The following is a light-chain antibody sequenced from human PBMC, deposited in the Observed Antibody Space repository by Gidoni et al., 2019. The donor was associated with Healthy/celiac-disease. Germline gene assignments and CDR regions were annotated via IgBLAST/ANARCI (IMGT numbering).Light chain of an antibody. CDR3: QQYDNLPLT. J-gene: IGKJ4*01. CDR1: QDISNY. Sequence: IQMTQSPSSLSASVGERVTITCQASQDISNYLNWYQPKPGKAPKLLIYAASNLETGVPPRFRGSGSGTDFTFTIRSLQPEDIATYYCQQYDNLPLTFGGGTKVEIK. CDR2: AAS. V-gene: IGKV1-33*01.